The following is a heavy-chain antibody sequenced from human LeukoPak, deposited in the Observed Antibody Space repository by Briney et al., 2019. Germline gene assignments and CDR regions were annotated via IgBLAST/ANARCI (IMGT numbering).Heavy chain of an antibody. CDR2: INHSGST. CDR3: ARGVRYFDWFGYYYMDV. J-gene: IGHJ6*03. V-gene: IGHV4-34*01. Sequence: SETLSLTCAVYGGSFSGYYWSWIRQPPGKGLEWIGEINHSGSTNYNPSLKSRVTISVDTSKNQFSLKLSSVTAADTAVYYCARGVRYFDWFGYYYMDVWGKGTTVTVSS. CDR1: GGSFSGYY. D-gene: IGHD3-9*01.